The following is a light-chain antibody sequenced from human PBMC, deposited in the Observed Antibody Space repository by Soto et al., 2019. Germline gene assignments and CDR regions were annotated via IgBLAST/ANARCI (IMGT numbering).Light chain of an antibody. CDR2: RNN. CDR1: SSNIGTNT. J-gene: IGLJ1*01. CDR3: AAWDDSLNGDV. Sequence: QSVLTQPPSASGTPGQRVTISCSGSSSNIGTNTANWYQQLPGTAPKLLVYRNNQRPSGVPDRFSGTKSGTSASLAISGLQSEDEADYSCAAWDDSLNGDVFGTGTKVTVL. V-gene: IGLV1-44*01.